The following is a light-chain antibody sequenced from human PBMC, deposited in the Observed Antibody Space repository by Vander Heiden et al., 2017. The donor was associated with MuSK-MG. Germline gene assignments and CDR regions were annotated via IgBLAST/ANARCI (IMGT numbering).Light chain of an antibody. CDR2: DGS. V-gene: IGKV1-5*01. CDR1: EAVSNW. CDR3: HQYNTYPYT. J-gene: IGKJ2*01. Sequence: DFQLPNPPPTLSASVGDRVTITCRASEAVSNWLAWYQQKPGKVPKLLIFDGSSLERGVPSRFSGSGSGTEFTLTISTLQPDDFASYFCHQYNTYPYTFGQGTKLEIK.